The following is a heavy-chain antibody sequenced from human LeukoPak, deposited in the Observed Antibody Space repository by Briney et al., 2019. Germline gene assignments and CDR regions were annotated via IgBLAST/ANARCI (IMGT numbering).Heavy chain of an antibody. J-gene: IGHJ4*02. CDR1: GFTFSSHA. D-gene: IGHD2-15*01. V-gene: IGHV3-23*01. CDR2: ISGSGGTT. CDR3: VRGGYCSGGSCYWDGHNDY. Sequence: QSGGSLRLSCAASGFTFSSHAMSWVRQAPGKGLEWVSGISGSGGTTYYADSVKGPFTISRDSSKNMLYLEMNSLRAEDTAVYYCVRGGYCSGGSCYWDGHNDYWGQGTLVTVSS.